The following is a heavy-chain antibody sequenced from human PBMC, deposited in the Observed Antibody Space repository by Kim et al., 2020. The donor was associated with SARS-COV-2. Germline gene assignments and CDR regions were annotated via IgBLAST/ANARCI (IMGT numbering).Heavy chain of an antibody. J-gene: IGHJ4*02. CDR3: TRPKSDF. CDR2: IKEDGSDK. V-gene: IGHV3-7*01. CDR1: GFTFSDLW. Sequence: GGSLRLSCVASGFTFSDLWMTWVRQAPGKGPEWVANIKEDGSDKHYADSVKGRFTISRDNAQNSLFLQMNSLRADDTALYYCTRPKSDFWGRGTLVTVSS.